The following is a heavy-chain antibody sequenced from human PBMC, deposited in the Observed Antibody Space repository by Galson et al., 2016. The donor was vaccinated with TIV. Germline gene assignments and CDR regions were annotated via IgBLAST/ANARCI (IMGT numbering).Heavy chain of an antibody. CDR2: ISWNGGGV. D-gene: IGHD3-22*01. J-gene: IGHJ6*03. CDR1: GLTFDDYA. V-gene: IGHV3-9*01. Sequence: SLRLSCAASGLTFDDYALHWVRRGPGKGLEWVSSISWNGGGVGYADSVKGRFTISRDNAKNSLYLQMSNLRTDDTAVYFCCKGSGYSYYYYYMDVWGEGTTVTVSS. CDR3: CKGSGYSYYYYYMDV.